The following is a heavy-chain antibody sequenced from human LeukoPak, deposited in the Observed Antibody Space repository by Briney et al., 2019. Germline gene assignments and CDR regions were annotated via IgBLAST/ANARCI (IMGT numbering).Heavy chain of an antibody. J-gene: IGHJ3*02. Sequence: PGGSLRLSCAASGFTFSSSTMTWVRQSPGKGLEWVSSISSSSTYIYYADSVKGRFIISRDNAKNSLYLQMNSLRAEDTAVFYCARDFPNAIDIWGQGTMVTVSS. V-gene: IGHV3-21*01. CDR2: ISSSSTYI. CDR1: GFTFSSST. CDR3: ARDFPNAIDI.